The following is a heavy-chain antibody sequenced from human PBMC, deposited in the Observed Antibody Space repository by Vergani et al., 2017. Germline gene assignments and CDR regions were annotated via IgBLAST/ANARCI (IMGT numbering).Heavy chain of an antibody. V-gene: IGHV4-38-2*02. CDR2: IHRSGGN. CDR1: GDSVRSAPY. CDR3: ARHVGYGDSNYPGDWLDP. J-gene: IGHJ5*02. D-gene: IGHD2-21*02. Sequence: QVELQESGPGLVKPSRTLSVTCSVSGDSVRSAPYWGWIRRSPGKGLGWLGTIHRSGGNYYNPSFRNQVTMSVDTSKSQLSLRLASVTAADTALYYCARHVGYGDSNYPGDWLDPWGQGTLVTVSS.